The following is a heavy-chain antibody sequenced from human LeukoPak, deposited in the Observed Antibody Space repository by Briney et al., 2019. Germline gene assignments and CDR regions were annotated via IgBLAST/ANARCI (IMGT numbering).Heavy chain of an antibody. CDR3: AREAAGTGILEY. J-gene: IGHJ4*02. CDR2: ISAYNGNT. D-gene: IGHD3-3*01. Sequence: ASVKVSCKASGYTFTSCGISWVRQAPGQGLEWMGWISAYNGNTNYAQKLRGRVTMTTDTSTSTAYMELRSLRSDDTAVYYCAREAAGTGILEYWGQGTLVTVSS. CDR1: GYTFTSCG. V-gene: IGHV1-18*01.